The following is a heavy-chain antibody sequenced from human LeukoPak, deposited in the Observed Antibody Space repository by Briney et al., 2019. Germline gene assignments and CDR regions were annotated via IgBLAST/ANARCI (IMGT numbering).Heavy chain of an antibody. Sequence: GGSLRLSCAASGFTFSESWMTWVRQVPGQGLEWVAHINHEGGGIQYVDSVKGRFTISRDNAKGSVYPQMNSLRAEDTAIYHCATYINWVAGDVWGQGTTVIVSS. D-gene: IGHD1-1*01. V-gene: IGHV3-7*01. J-gene: IGHJ6*02. CDR1: GFTFSESW. CDR2: INHEGGGI. CDR3: ATYINWVAGDV.